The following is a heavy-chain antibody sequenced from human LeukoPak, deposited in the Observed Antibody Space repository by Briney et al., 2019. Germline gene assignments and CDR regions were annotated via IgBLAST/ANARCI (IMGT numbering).Heavy chain of an antibody. J-gene: IGHJ3*02. CDR1: GDSISNGAYS. Sequence: SETLSLTCTVSGDSISNGAYSWSWVRQPPGKGLEWIGSVYRSGSTYYNPSLKTRVTISVDRSKNQLSLNLSSVTAADTAVYYCASLQFIGRVFDIWGQGTMVTVSS. CDR2: VYRSGST. CDR3: ASLQFIGRVFDI. V-gene: IGHV4-30-2*01. D-gene: IGHD5-24*01.